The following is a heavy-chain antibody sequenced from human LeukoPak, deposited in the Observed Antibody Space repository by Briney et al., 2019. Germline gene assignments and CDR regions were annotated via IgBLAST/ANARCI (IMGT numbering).Heavy chain of an antibody. J-gene: IGHJ4*02. D-gene: IGHD2-8*02. CDR1: QYIFSNYA. CDR3: ARDMSQPYWEIPYFFDN. V-gene: IGHV3-30-3*01. Sequence: GGSLRLSCAASQYIFSNYAMHWVRQAPGKGLEWVAVISYDGSNKFHADSVKGRFTISRDNSKNTLYLQMNSLRLEDTAVYYCARDMSQPYWEIPYFFDNWGQGALVTVTS. CDR2: ISYDGSNK.